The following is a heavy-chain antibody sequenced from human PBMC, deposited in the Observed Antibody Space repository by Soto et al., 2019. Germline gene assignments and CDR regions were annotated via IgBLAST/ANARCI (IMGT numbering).Heavy chain of an antibody. V-gene: IGHV4-61*01. CDR1: GGSVSSGSYY. CDR2: IYYSGST. D-gene: IGHD6-6*01. CDR3: ARGQYSSSSVYYYGMDV. Sequence: PSETLSLTCTVSGGSVSSGSYYWSWIRQPPGKGLEWIGYIYYSGSTNYNPSLKSRVTISVDTSKNQFSLKLSSVTAADTAAYYCARGQYSSSSVYYYGMDVWGQGTTVTVSS. J-gene: IGHJ6*02.